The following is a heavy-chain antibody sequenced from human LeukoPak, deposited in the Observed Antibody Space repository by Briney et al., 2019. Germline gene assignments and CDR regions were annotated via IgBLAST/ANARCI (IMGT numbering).Heavy chain of an antibody. J-gene: IGHJ4*02. CDR3: ARAAYDSSGYLTL. CDR2: IWYDGTNK. CDR1: GFTFSSYG. V-gene: IGHV3-33*01. D-gene: IGHD3-22*01. Sequence: GGSLRLSCAASGFTFSSYGMHWLRQDPGKWLEWVAVIWYDGTNKYYADSVKGRFTISRDSSKNTLYLQMNSLRAEGTAVYYCARAAYDSSGYLTLWGQGTLVTVSS.